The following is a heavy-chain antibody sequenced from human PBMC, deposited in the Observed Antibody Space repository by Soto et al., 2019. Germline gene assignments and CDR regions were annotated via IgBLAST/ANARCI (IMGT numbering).Heavy chain of an antibody. J-gene: IGHJ3*02. CDR3: ATESPLLRSRAFDI. Sequence: GASVKVSCKVSGYTLTELSMHWVRQAPGKGLEWMGGFDPEDGETIYAQKFQGRVTMTEDTSTDTAYMELSSLRSEDMAVYYCATESPLLRSRAFDIWGQGTMVTVSS. CDR1: GYTLTELS. V-gene: IGHV1-24*01. CDR2: FDPEDGET.